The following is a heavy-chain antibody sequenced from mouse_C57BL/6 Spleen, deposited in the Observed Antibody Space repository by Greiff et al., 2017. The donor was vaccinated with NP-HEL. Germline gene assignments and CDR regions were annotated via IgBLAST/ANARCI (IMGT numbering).Heavy chain of an antibody. CDR1: GYTFTSYW. CDR3: ARSYGSSSYAMDY. Sequence: QVQLQQSGAELAKPGASVKLSCKASGYTFTSYWMHWVKQRPGQGLEWIGYINPSSGYTKYNQKFKDKATLTADKSSSTAYMQLSSLTYEDTAVYYCARSYGSSSYAMDYWGQGTSVTVSS. D-gene: IGHD1-1*01. J-gene: IGHJ4*01. V-gene: IGHV1-7*01. CDR2: INPSSGYT.